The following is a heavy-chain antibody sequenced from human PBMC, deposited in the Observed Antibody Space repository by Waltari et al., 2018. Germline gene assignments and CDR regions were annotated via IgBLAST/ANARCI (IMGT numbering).Heavy chain of an antibody. J-gene: IGHJ4*02. CDR3: ARVSKGIHVDY. CDR1: GFTFVNYW. V-gene: IGHV3-7*04. CDR2: IKEDGTEE. Sequence: EVQLVESGGGLVQPGGSLRLSCTASGFTFVNYWMSWVRQAPGEGLQWVAYIKEDGTEESNMNSLKGLFTISKDDAKKSLHLQMNSLRVEDTTIYYCARVSKGIHVDYWGQGTLVTVSS.